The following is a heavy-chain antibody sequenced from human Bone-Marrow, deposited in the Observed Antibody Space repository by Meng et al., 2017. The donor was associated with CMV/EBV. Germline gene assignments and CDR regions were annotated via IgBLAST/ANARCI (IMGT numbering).Heavy chain of an antibody. V-gene: IGHV1-2*02. CDR3: ARRGPYCSSTSCRQGYYYGMDV. D-gene: IGHD2-2*01. J-gene: IGHJ6*02. CDR2: IHPHRGDT. Sequence: ASVKVSCKASGYTFTAHYFHWVRQAPGQGLEWMGWIHPHRGDTNYAQQFQGRVTLTRDTSINTGYMELSSLRSEDTAVYYCARRGPYCSSTSCRQGYYYGMDVWGQGTTVTVSS. CDR1: GYTFTAHY.